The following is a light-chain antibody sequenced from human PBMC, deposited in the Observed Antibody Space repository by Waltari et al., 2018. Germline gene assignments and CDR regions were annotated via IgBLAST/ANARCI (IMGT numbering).Light chain of an antibody. CDR3: QSYDSTTVV. V-gene: IGLV6-57*02. Sequence: FMLTQPHSVSESPGKTVIISCTGSNGYIATNYVQWYQQPPGSAPITVIYADDQRPSGVPDRVSGAIDSSSDSASLTIAGLQTEDEGDYYCQSYDSTTVVVGGGTKLTVL. CDR2: ADD. J-gene: IGLJ2*01. CDR1: NGYIATNY.